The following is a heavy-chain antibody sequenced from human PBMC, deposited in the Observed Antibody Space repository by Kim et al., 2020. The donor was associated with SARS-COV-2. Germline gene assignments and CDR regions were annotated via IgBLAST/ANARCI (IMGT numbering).Heavy chain of an antibody. CDR2: ISSSGSTI. Sequence: GGSLRLSCAASGFTFSSYEMNWVRQAPGKGLELVSYISSSGSTIYYADSVKGRFTISRDNAKNSLYLQMNSLRAEDTAVYHCARDRDSSGWYFDYWGQGTLVTVSS. CDR1: GFTFSSYE. CDR3: ARDRDSSGWYFDY. J-gene: IGHJ4*02. D-gene: IGHD6-19*01. V-gene: IGHV3-48*03.